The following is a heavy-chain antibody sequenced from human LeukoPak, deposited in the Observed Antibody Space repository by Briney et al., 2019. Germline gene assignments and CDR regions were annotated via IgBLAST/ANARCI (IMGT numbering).Heavy chain of an antibody. CDR3: ARGGYCGGDCYSWYFDL. Sequence: KPSESPSLTCTVSGGSISSYYWSWIRQPAGKGLEWIGRIYTSGSTNYNPSLKSRVTMSVDTSKNQFSLKLSSVTAADTAVYYCARGGYCGGDCYSWYFDLWGRGTLVTVSS. CDR2: IYTSGST. CDR1: GGSISSYY. V-gene: IGHV4-4*07. J-gene: IGHJ2*01. D-gene: IGHD2-21*02.